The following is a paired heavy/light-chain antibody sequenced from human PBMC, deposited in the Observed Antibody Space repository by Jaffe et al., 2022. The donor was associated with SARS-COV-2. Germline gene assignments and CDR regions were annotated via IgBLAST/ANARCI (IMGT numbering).Light chain of an antibody. V-gene: IGLV3-21*04. CDR2: YNS. CDR3: QVWDGRSDLPV. J-gene: IGLJ2*01. Sequence: YVLTQAPSLSVAPGKTARITCGGDDVGGKSVHWYQQRPGQAPVLVMYYNSDRPSGIPERFSGSNSGNTATLTISRVEAGDEAEYFCQVWDGRSDLPVFGGGTKVTVL. CDR1: DVGGKS.
Heavy chain of an antibody. CDR1: GYSFSNYW. CDR2: IDPSDSTS. D-gene: IGHD3-22*01. CDR3: ARGGVDFDGSGYYYMGY. V-gene: IGHV5-10-1*03. Sequence: EVQLVQSGAEVKRPGESLKISCKGSGYSFSNYWIAWLRQVPGKGLEWMGKIDPSDSTSKFSPSFQGHVTLSVDKSIDTAYLQWSRIRASDSAMYFCARGGVDFDGSGYYYMGYWGQGTLVTVSS. J-gene: IGHJ4*02.